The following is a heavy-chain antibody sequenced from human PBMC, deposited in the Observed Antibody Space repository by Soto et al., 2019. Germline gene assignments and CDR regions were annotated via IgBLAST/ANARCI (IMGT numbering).Heavy chain of an antibody. CDR2: IAYSEST. CDR1: GGSISSDGHY. J-gene: IGHJ3*01. V-gene: IGHV4-31*03. CDR3: AKFGREAFDV. D-gene: IGHD3-3*01. Sequence: QVQLQESGPGLVKPSQTMSLTCTVSGGSISSDGHYWDWVRQHPGKGLEWIAYIAYSESTFYNPSLNSRVTISIATSKNQFPLTLSSVTAADTAVYYCAKFGREAFDVWGQGPVVTVSS.